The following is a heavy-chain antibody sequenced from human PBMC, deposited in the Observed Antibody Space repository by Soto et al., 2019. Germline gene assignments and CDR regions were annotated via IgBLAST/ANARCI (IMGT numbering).Heavy chain of an antibody. Sequence: EVQLLESGGGLVQPGGSLRLSCAASGFTFGNYAMSWVRQAPGKGLEWVSGISGSSSNTYYADSVRGRFTISRDNSQSTLYLQMNSLRAEDTAVYYCAKFPNTDWLTILDYWGQGTLVTVSS. CDR2: ISGSSSNT. CDR3: AKFPNTDWLTILDY. D-gene: IGHD3-9*01. V-gene: IGHV3-23*01. J-gene: IGHJ4*02. CDR1: GFTFGNYA.